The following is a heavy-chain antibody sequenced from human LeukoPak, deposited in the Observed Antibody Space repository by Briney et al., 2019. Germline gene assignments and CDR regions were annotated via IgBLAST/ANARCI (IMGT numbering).Heavy chain of an antibody. V-gene: IGHV4-59*01. J-gene: IGHJ4*02. CDR2: IYYSGST. CDR1: GGSISSYY. CDR3: AEATVLLLFGELNPNYFDY. Sequence: SETLSLTCSVSGGSISSYYWSWIRQPPGKGLEWIGYIYYSGSTNYNPSLKSRVTISVDTSKNQFSLKLSSVTAADTAVYYCAEATVLLLFGELNPNYFDYWGQGTLVTVSS. D-gene: IGHD3-10*01.